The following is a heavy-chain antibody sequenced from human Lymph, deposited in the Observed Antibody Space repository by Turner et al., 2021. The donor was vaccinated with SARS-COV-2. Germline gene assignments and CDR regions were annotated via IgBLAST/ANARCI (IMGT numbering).Heavy chain of an antibody. Sequence: QVQLVESGGGVVQPGRYLRLSCVASGFTLSNYAMHWVRQAPGKGLEWVAVISYDGSNKYYADSVKGRFTISRDNSKNTLYLQMNSLRAEDTAVYYCASNFWSAYRLDYWGQGTLVTVSS. CDR1: GFTLSNYA. V-gene: IGHV3-30-3*01. J-gene: IGHJ4*02. CDR2: ISYDGSNK. D-gene: IGHD3-3*01. CDR3: ASNFWSAYRLDY.